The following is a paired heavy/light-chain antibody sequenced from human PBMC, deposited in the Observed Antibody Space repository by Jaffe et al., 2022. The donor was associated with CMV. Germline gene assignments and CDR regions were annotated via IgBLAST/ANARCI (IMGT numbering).Heavy chain of an antibody. J-gene: IGHJ5*01. Sequence: EVQLVESGGGLVQPGRSLRLSCVASGFTFDDYAMFWVRQAPGKGLEWVSSITWNSDKIEYADIVEGRFTIARDNAKNSLHLQMNSLRVEDTALYYCAKSPYIDWVISPVGWFDSWGQGTLVTVSS. CDR2: ITWNSDKI. V-gene: IGHV3-9*01. CDR1: GFTFDDYA. CDR3: AKSPYIDWVISPVGWFDS. D-gene: IGHD3-9*01.
Light chain of an antibody. J-gene: IGLJ2*01. CDR1: SSNIGAGYF. CDR3: QSYDTSLSAWV. V-gene: IGLV1-40*01. Sequence: QSVLTQPPSVSGAPGQRVTISCTGSSSNIGAGYFVQWYQQIPGRVTRLLIYDNTKRPSGIPARFSGSKSGTSVSLAITGLQAEDEADYYCQSYDTSLSAWVFGGGTKLTVL. CDR2: DNT.